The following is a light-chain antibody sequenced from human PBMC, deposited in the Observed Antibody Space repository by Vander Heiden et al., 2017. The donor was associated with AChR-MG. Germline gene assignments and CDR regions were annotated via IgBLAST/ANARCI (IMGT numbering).Light chain of an antibody. CDR2: AAS. J-gene: IGKJ4*01. CDR1: QVNDSH. V-gene: IGKV1D-8*01. Sequence: VILWSRSPSLLSPCTGDRVTISYRSRQVNDSHLAWYQQKPGKAPGLLIYAASTLQSGIPERFSGSGSGTDFTLTISSLQSEDFAAYYCQQYDSFPRTFGGGTKVEIK. CDR3: QQYDSFPRT.